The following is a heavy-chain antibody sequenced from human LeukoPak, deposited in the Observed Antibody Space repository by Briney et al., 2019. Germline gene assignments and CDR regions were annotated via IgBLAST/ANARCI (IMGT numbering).Heavy chain of an antibody. V-gene: IGHV3-74*01. CDR1: GFALSTYW. CDR3: AKGGYYFDY. Sequence: GGSLRLSCVASGFALSTYWMDWVRQAPGKGPVWISHISGDGSRTSYADSVKGRFTIFRDNAKNTLYLQMNSLRAEDTAVYYCAKGGYYFDYWGQGTLVTVSS. D-gene: IGHD3-10*01. J-gene: IGHJ4*02. CDR2: ISGDGSRT.